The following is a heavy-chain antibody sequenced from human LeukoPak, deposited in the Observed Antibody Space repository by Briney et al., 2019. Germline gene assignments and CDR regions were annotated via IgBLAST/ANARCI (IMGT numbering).Heavy chain of an antibody. CDR3: TTILYGDYGTFDI. J-gene: IGHJ3*02. D-gene: IGHD4-17*01. Sequence: GGSLRLSCAASGFTFSDYAMHWVRQASGKGLEWVGRIRSKANSYATAYAASVKGRFTISRDDSENTAYLQVNSLKTEDTAVYYCTTILYGDYGTFDIWGQGTMVTVSS. CDR1: GFTFSDYA. CDR2: IRSKANSYAT. V-gene: IGHV3-73*01.